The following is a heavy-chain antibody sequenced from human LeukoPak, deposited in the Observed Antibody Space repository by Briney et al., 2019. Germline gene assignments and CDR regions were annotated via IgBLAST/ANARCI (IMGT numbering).Heavy chain of an antibody. Sequence: SETLSLTCAVYGGSFSGYYWSWIRQPPGKGLEWIGEINHSGSTNYNPSLKSRVTISVDTSKNQFSLKLSSVTAADTAVYYCARGLGRVTMIVVVNALQSGNNWFDPWGQGTLVTVSS. D-gene: IGHD3-22*01. J-gene: IGHJ5*02. CDR2: INHSGST. CDR3: ARGLGRVTMIVVVNALQSGNNWFDP. CDR1: GGSFSGYY. V-gene: IGHV4-34*01.